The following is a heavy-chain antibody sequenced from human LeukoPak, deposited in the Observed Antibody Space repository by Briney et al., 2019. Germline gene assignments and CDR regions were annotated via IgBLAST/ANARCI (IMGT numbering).Heavy chain of an antibody. CDR3: ARGLDTSGWYSD. V-gene: IGHV1-2*02. D-gene: IGHD6-19*01. CDR2: IDPNSGGT. Sequence: SVNVSRKAPGYTLTAYYIHWLRQPPGQGPEWVGWIDPNSGGTYYAQKVQGRVTMTCDTSISTAYMELSRLRSDDTAVYYCARGLDTSGWYSDWGQGTLVSVSS. CDR1: GYTLTAYY. J-gene: IGHJ4*02.